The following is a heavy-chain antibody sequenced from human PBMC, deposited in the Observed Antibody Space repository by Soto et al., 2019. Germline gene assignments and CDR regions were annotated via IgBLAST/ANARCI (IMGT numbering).Heavy chain of an antibody. CDR2: ISTYNGNT. CDR1: GYTFTTYG. V-gene: IGHV1-18*01. J-gene: IGHJ4*02. D-gene: IGHD3-22*01. CDR3: ERGPTDYYDNSGNYFLDY. Sequence: QVRLVQSGAEVKKPGASVKVSCKASGYTFTTYGMSWVRQAPGQGLDWMGWISTYNGNTKYAERLQGRVTITTDTTTSTAYMELRSLRSDDTAVYYWERGPTDYYDNSGNYFLDYWGQGTLVTVSS.